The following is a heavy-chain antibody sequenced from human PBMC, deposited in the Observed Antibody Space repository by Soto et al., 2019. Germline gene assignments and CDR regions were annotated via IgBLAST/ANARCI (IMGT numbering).Heavy chain of an antibody. CDR2: IDWDDDK. V-gene: IGHV2-70*11. Sequence: SGPTLVNPTQTLTLTCTFSGFSLSTSGMCVSWIRQPPGKALEWLARIDWDDDKYYSTSLKTRLTISKDTSKNQVVLTMTNMDPVDTATYYCARMCRRIAAAGTRSDYYYYYMDVWGKGTTVTVSS. CDR3: ARMCRRIAAAGTRSDYYYYYMDV. D-gene: IGHD6-13*01. CDR1: GFSLSTSGMC. J-gene: IGHJ6*03.